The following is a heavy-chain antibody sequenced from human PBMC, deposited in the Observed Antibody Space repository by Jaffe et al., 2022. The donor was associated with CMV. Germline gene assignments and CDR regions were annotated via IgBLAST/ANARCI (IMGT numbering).Heavy chain of an antibody. CDR3: ARTLIIPSPNYYYYYYMDV. J-gene: IGHJ6*03. D-gene: IGHD3-3*01. CDR1: GGSISSSNW. CDR2: IYHSGST. Sequence: QVQLQESGPGLVKPSGTLSLTCAVSGGSISSSNWWSWVRQPPGKGLEWIGEIYHSGSTNYNPSLKSRVTISVDKSKNQFSLKLSSVTAADTAVYYCARTLIIPSPNYYYYYYMDVWGKGTTVTVSS. V-gene: IGHV4-4*02.